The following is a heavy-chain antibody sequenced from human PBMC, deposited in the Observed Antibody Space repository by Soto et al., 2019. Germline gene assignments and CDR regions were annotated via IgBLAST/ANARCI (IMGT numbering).Heavy chain of an antibody. CDR1: GFTFSSYA. CDR2: ISYDGSNK. Sequence: GGSLRLSCAASGFTFSSYAMHWVRQAPGKGLEWVAVISYDGSNKYYADSVKGRFTISRDNSKNTLYLQMNSLRAEDTAVYYCARAVSTSWRAPFDYWGQGTLVTVSS. CDR3: ARAVSTSWRAPFDY. V-gene: IGHV3-30-3*01. D-gene: IGHD2-2*01. J-gene: IGHJ4*02.